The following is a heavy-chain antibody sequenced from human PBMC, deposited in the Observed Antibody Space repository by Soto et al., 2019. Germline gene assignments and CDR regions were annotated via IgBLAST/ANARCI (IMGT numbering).Heavy chain of an antibody. J-gene: IGHJ6*02. D-gene: IGHD3-22*01. CDR3: LKLRGATYYYLIDV. CDR2: ISASAGST. Sequence: GGSLRLSCAASGFSFTTFAMSWVRQAPGKGLDWVSTISASAGSTYYADSVKGRFTISRDNSKNTLYLQMNSLRAEDTAVYYCLKLRGATYYYLIDVWGQGSSVTGSS. CDR1: GFSFTTFA. V-gene: IGHV3-23*01.